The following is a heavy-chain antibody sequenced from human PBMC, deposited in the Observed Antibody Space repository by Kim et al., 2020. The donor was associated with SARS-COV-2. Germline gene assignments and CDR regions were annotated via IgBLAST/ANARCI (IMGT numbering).Heavy chain of an antibody. Sequence: GGSLRLSCAASGFTFSSYGMHWVRQAPGKGLEWVAVISYDGSNKYYADSVKGRFTISRDNSKNTLYLQMNSLRAEDTAVYYCAKDPGDAEYYFDYWGQGTLVPLSS. CDR3: AKDPGDAEYYFDY. V-gene: IGHV3-30*18. CDR2: ISYDGSNK. CDR1: GFTFSSYG. J-gene: IGHJ4*02.